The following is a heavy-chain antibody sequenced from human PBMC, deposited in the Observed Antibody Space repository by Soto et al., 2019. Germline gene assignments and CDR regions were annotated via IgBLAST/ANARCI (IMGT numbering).Heavy chain of an antibody. J-gene: IGHJ6*02. CDR2: IMTIFNTA. D-gene: IGHD2-8*01. V-gene: IGHV1-69*01. CDR3: ARSRCPNGVCYRHSPGLDG. CDR1: GGTFRNYA. Sequence: QVQLVQSGAEVKKPGSSVKVSCEASGGTFRNYAISWVRQAPGQGLEWIGGIMTIFNTATYALNFHGRVTITADESATTAYMELSSLRSDDTAVYYCARSRCPNGVCYRHSPGLDGWGPGTTVTVSS.